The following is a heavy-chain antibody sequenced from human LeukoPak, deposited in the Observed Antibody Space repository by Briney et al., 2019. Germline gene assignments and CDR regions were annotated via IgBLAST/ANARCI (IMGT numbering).Heavy chain of an antibody. J-gene: IGHJ4*02. D-gene: IGHD3-10*01. CDR1: GGSISSSSYY. V-gene: IGHV4-39*07. CDR3: ARGLLWFGELSRFDY. CDR2: IYYSGST. Sequence: SETLSLTCTVSGGSISSSSYYWGWIRQPPGKGLEWIGSIYYSGSTYYNPSLKSRVTISVDTSKNQFSLKLSSVTAADTAVYYCARGLLWFGELSRFDYWGQGTLVTVSS.